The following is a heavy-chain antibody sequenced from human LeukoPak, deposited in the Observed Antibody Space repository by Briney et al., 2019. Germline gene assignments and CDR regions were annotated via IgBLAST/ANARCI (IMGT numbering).Heavy chain of an antibody. J-gene: IGHJ6*03. Sequence: ASVKVSCKASGYTFTSSDINWVRQATGQGLEWMGWMNPNSANTGYAQKFQGRVTMTRNTSISTAYMELSSLRSEGTAGYCCASAESWTGTTYYYYMDVWGKGTTVTVSS. D-gene: IGHD1-1*01. CDR3: ASAESWTGTTYYYYMDV. CDR1: GYTFTSSD. CDR2: MNPNSANT. V-gene: IGHV1-8*01.